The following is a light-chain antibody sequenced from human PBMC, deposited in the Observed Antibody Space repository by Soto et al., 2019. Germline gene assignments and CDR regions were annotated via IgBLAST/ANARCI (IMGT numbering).Light chain of an antibody. J-gene: IGKJ5*01. CDR3: QQYGSSLLVT. CDR2: AAS. CDR1: QSVSSSY. V-gene: IGKV3-20*01. Sequence: EIVLTQSPGTLSLSPGERATLSCRASQSVSSSYLAWYQQKPGQPPRLLIYAASRRATGIPDRFSGSGSGTDFTLTICRLKPEDFAVYYCQQYGSSLLVTFGRGTRWRLN.